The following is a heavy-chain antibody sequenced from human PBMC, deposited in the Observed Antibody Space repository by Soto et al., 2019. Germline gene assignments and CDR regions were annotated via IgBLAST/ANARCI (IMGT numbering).Heavy chain of an antibody. J-gene: IGHJ6*02. Sequence: ASVKVSCKASGYTFTSYGISWVRQAPGQGLEWMGWISAYNGNTNYAQKLQGRVTMTTDTSTSTAYMELRSLRSDDTAVYYCARGGDVLRSLDPPSPYYYYGMDVWGQGTTVTVSS. CDR1: GYTFTSYG. CDR2: ISAYNGNT. D-gene: IGHD3-3*01. CDR3: ARGGDVLRSLDPPSPYYYYGMDV. V-gene: IGHV1-18*01.